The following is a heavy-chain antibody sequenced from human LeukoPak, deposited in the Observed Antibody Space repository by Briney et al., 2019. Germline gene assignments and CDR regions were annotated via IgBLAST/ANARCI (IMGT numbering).Heavy chain of an antibody. CDR1: GFTFDDYA. CDR2: ISRDGDTT. V-gene: IGHV3-43*02. D-gene: IGHD2-2*01. J-gene: IGHJ4*02. CDR3: ASQLDGTLDY. Sequence: PGGSLRLSCAASGFTFDDYAIHWVRQAPGKGLEWVSIISRDGDTTYYADSVKGRFTISRDNAKNSLYLQMNSLRAEDTAVYYCASQLDGTLDYWGQGTLVTVSS.